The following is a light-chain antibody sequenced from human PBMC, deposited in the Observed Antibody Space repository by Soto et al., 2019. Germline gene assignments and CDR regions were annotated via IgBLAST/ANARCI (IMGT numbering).Light chain of an antibody. V-gene: IGKV3D-15*01. CDR1: QSITSN. CDR3: QHYKMYSPWT. J-gene: IGKJ1*01. CDR2: GAS. Sequence: EMVRTQSPATLSLSPGGRATLSCGASQSITSNLAWYQQKPGQAPRLLXYGASIRATGIPDRFSGSGSETDFTLTISSLQPDDFATYYCQHYKMYSPWTFGQGTKVDIK.